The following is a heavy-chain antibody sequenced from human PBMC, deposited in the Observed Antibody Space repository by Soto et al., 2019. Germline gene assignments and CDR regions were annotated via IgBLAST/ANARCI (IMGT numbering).Heavy chain of an antibody. D-gene: IGHD1-26*01. J-gene: IGHJ5*02. CDR1: GFTFSSYG. Sequence: QVQLVESGGGVVQPGRSLRLSCAASGFTFSSYGMHWVRQAPGKGLEWVAVISYDGSNKYYADSVKGRFTISRDNSKNTLYLQRNSLRAEDTAVYYCAKGQWEPPFDPWGQGTLVTVSS. V-gene: IGHV3-30*18. CDR2: ISYDGSNK. CDR3: AKGQWEPPFDP.